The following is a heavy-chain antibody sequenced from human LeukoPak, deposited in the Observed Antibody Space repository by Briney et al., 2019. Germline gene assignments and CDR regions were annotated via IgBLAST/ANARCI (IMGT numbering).Heavy chain of an antibody. D-gene: IGHD3-10*01. CDR1: GFTFSSYG. CDR3: ARVFGDGSGSYPDAFDI. Sequence: GGSLRLSCAASGFTFSSYGMHWVRQAPGKGLEWVAVISYDGSNRYYADSVKGRFTISRDNAKNSLYLQMNSLRAEDTAVYYCARVFGDGSGSYPDAFDIWGQGTMVTVSS. V-gene: IGHV3-30*03. CDR2: ISYDGSNR. J-gene: IGHJ3*02.